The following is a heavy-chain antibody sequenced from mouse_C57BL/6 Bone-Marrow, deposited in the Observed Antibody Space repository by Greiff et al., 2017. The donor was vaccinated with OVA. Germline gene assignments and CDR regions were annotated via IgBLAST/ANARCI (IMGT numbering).Heavy chain of an antibody. CDR2: IYPRSGNT. CDR3: AFITTVVLYYYAMDD. Sequence: QVQLQQSGAELARPGASVKLSCKASGYTFTSYGISWVKQRTGQGLEWIGEIYPRSGNTYYNEKFKGKATLTADKSSSTAYMELRSLTSEDSAVYFCAFITTVVLYYYAMDDWGQGTSVTVSS. CDR1: GYTFTSYG. V-gene: IGHV1-81*01. D-gene: IGHD1-1*01. J-gene: IGHJ4*01.